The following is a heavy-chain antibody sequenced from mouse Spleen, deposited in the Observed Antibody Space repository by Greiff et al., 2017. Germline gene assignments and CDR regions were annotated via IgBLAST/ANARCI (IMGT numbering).Heavy chain of an antibody. CDR3: ARGGIYYDYDRAWFAY. CDR2: IYPGDGDT. CDR1: GYAFSSYW. D-gene: IGHD2-4*01. V-gene: IGHV1-80*01. Sequence: LEESGAELVRPGSSVKISCKASGYAFSSYWMNWVKQRPGQGLEWIGQIYPGDGDTNYNGKFKGKATLTADKSSSTAYMQLSSLTSEDSAVYFCARGGIYYDYDRAWFAYWGQGTLVTVSA. J-gene: IGHJ3*01.